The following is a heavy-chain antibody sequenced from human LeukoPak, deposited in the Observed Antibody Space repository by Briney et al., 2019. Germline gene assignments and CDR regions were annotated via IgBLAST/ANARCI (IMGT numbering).Heavy chain of an antibody. Sequence: GGYLRLSCAASGFTFSNAWMSWVRQAPGKGLEWVGRIKSKTDGGTADYAAPVKGRFTISRDDSTNMLFVQMNSMKTEDTAVYYCNPYYTSGRYLFWGQGTLVTVSS. D-gene: IGHD3-10*01. CDR1: GFTFSNAW. CDR3: NPYYTSGRYLF. J-gene: IGHJ4*02. V-gene: IGHV3-15*01. CDR2: IKSKTDGGTA.